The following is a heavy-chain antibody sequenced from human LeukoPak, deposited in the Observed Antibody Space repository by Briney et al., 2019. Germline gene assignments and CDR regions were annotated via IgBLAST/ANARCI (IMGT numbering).Heavy chain of an antibody. J-gene: IGHJ6*03. Sequence: GSLRLSCAASGFTFSSYSMNWVRQAPGKGLEWVSAISGSGGSTYYADSVKGRFTISRDNSKNTLYLQMNSLRAEDTAVYYCAKGTALYYYYMDVWGKGTTVTVSS. CDR1: GFTFSSYS. CDR3: AKGTALYYYYMDV. CDR2: ISGSGGST. D-gene: IGHD2-21*02. V-gene: IGHV3-23*01.